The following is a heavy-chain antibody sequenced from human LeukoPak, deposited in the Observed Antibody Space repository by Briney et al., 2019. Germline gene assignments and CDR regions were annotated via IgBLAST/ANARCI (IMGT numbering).Heavy chain of an antibody. V-gene: IGHV3-23*01. J-gene: IGHJ6*03. CDR3: AKVPLAARPDYYYYYMDV. D-gene: IGHD6-6*01. CDR2: ISGSGGST. CDR1: GFTFSSYA. Sequence: GGSLRLSCAVSGFTFSSYAMSWVRQAPGKGLEWVSAISGSGGSTYYADSVKGRFTISRDNSKNTLYLQMNSLRAEDTAVYYCAKVPLAARPDYYYYYMDVWGKGTTVTVSS.